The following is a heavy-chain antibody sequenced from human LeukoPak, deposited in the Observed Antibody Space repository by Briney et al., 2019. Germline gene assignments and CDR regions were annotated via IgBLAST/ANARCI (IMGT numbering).Heavy chain of an antibody. D-gene: IGHD1-26*01. J-gene: IGHJ4*02. Sequence: PSETLPLTCTVSGGSVNSGSYYWNWIRQPPGKGLEWIGYIYYSGSTNYNPSLKSRVTISVDTSKNQFSLKLSSVTAADTAVYYCARALAYNPYSGTHGGFDYWGQGTLVTVSS. CDR1: GGSVNSGSYY. CDR2: IYYSGST. V-gene: IGHV4-61*01. CDR3: ARALAYNPYSGTHGGFDY.